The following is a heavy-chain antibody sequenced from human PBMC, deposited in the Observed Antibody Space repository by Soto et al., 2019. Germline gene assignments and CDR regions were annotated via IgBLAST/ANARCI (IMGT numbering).Heavy chain of an antibody. CDR1: GFSISSGNY. CDR2: LYYSGTT. D-gene: IGHD5-18*01. CDR3: AREDRAHDLPFDP. J-gene: IGHJ5*02. Sequence: PSETLSLTCAVSGFSISSGNYWSWLRQPPGKGLEWIGYLYYSGTTNYNPSLKSRAAISIDTSKNQFSLKLNSVTAADTAVYYCAREDRAHDLPFDPWGQGIQVTVSS. V-gene: IGHV4-61*01.